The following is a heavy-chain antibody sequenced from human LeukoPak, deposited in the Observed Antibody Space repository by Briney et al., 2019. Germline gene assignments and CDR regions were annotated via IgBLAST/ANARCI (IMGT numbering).Heavy chain of an antibody. J-gene: IGHJ3*02. CDR2: IYHSGST. CDR3: ARAVSFDI. V-gene: IGHV4-30-2*01. CDR1: GGSISSGGYS. Sequence: SQTLSLTCAVSGGSISSGGYSWSWIRQPPGKGLEWIGYIYHSGSTYYNPSLKSRVTISVDRSKNQFSLKLSSVTAADTAVYYCARAVSFDIWGQGTMVTVSS.